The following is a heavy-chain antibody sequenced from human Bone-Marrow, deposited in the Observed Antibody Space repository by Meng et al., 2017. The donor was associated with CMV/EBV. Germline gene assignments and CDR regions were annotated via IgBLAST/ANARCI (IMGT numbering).Heavy chain of an antibody. CDR1: GFTFSNYD. CDR2: ISVGGTT. Sequence: GGSLRLSCAVFGFTFSNYDMSWVRQAPGKGLEWVSSISVGGTTFYADSVKGRFTISRDNAKNSLYLQMNSLRAEDTAVYYCAKGDTAAGDYFDYWGRGTLVTVSS. CDR3: AKGDTAAGDYFDY. V-gene: IGHV3-23*01. J-gene: IGHJ4*02. D-gene: IGHD6-13*01.